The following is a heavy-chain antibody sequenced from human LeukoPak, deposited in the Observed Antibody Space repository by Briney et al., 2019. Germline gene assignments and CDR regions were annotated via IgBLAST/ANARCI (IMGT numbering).Heavy chain of an antibody. CDR2: ISYDGSNK. CDR3: AGTMVRGVRGAVGY. D-gene: IGHD3-10*01. Sequence: PGGSLRLSCAASGFTFSGYAMHWVRQAPGKGLEWVAVISYDGSNKYYADSVKGRFTISRDNSKNTLYLQMNSLRAEDTTVYYCAGTMVRGVRGAVGYWGQGTLVTVSS. V-gene: IGHV3-30*04. CDR1: GFTFSGYA. J-gene: IGHJ4*02.